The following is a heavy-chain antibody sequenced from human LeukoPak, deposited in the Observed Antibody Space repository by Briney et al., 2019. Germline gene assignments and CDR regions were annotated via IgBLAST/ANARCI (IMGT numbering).Heavy chain of an antibody. CDR3: ARGSLRRITMVRGAARFDH. Sequence: SETLSLTCAVYGGSFSGYYWSWIRQPPGKGLEWIGEINHSGSTNYNPSLKSRVTISVDTSKNQFSLKLSSVTAADTAVYYCARGSLRRITMVRGAARFDHWGQGTLVTVSS. CDR1: GGSFSGYY. V-gene: IGHV4-34*01. CDR2: INHSGST. J-gene: IGHJ4*02. D-gene: IGHD3-10*01.